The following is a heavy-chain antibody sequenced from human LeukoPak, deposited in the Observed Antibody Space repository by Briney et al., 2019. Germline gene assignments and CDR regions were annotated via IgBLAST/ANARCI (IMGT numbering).Heavy chain of an antibody. CDR3: ARDLSGYDYYYYYMDV. CDR2: IYTSGST. Sequence: SETLSLTCTVSGGSISSYYWSWIRRPAGKGLEWIGRIYTSGSTNYNPSLKSRVTISVDKSKNQFSLKLSSVTAADTAVYYCARDLSGYDYYYYYMDVWGKGTTVTVSS. D-gene: IGHD5-12*01. V-gene: IGHV4-4*07. J-gene: IGHJ6*03. CDR1: GGSISSYY.